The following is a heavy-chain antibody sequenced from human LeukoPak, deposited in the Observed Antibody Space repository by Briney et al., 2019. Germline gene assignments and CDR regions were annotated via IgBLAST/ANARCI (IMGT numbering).Heavy chain of an antibody. CDR2: ISSSGSTI. CDR1: GFTFSSYE. V-gene: IGHV3-48*03. D-gene: IGHD6-19*01. Sequence: PGGSLRLSCAASGFTFSSYEMNWVRQAPGKGLEWVSYISSSGSTIYYADSVKGRFTISRDNAKNSLYLQMNSLRAEDTAVYYCARDGSWWLTYYYYYMDVWGEGTTVTVSS. CDR3: ARDGSWWLTYYYYYMDV. J-gene: IGHJ6*03.